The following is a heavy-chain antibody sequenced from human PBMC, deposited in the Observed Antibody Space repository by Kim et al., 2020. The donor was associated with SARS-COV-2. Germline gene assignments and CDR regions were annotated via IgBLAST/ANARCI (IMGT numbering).Heavy chain of an antibody. V-gene: IGHV1-18*01. CDR1: GYSFSKYG. J-gene: IGHJ5*02. D-gene: IGHD2-21*01. CDR3: ARDGSLSAYCGGGDCYLAVKGDS. Sequence: ASVKVSCKASGYSFSKYGISWVRQAPGQGLEWMGWISAYTGNTNYAQKFQDRVIMTTDTPTSTAFMELRSLRSDDTAVYYCARDGSLSAYCGGGDCYLAVKGDSWSQGTLVTVSS. CDR2: ISAYTGNT.